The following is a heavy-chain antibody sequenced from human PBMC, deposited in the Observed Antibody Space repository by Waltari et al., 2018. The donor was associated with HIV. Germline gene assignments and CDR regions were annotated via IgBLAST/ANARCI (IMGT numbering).Heavy chain of an antibody. CDR1: GFTFDDYT. D-gene: IGHD2-21*01. CDR3: AKDIRSHCGGDCYSGVLDY. V-gene: IGHV3-43*01. CDR2: ISWDGGST. Sequence: EVQLVESGGVVVQPGGSLRLSCAASGFTFDDYTMHWVRQAPGKGLEWVSLISWDGGSTYYADSVKGRFTISRDNSKNSLYLQMNSLRTEDTALYYCAKDIRSHCGGDCYSGVLDYWGQGTLVTVSS. J-gene: IGHJ4*02.